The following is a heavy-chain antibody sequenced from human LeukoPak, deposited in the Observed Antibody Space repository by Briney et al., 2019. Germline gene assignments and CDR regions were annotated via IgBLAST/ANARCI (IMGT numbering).Heavy chain of an antibody. CDR2: ISGSGGST. CDR3: AKDGVSGIAARFDY. CDR1: GFTFSSYA. D-gene: IGHD6-6*01. J-gene: IGHJ4*02. Sequence: GGSLGLSCAASGFTFSSYAMSWVRQAPGKGLEWVSGISGSGGSTYYADSVKGRFTISRDNSKNTLYLQMNSLRVEDTAVYYCAKDGVSGIAARFDYWGQGTLATVSS. V-gene: IGHV3-23*01.